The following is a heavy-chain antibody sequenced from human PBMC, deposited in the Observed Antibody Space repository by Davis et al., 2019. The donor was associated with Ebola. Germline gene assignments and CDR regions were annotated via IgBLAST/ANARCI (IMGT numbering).Heavy chain of an antibody. CDR3: ARGGGNYDYLWGSYIDWFDP. CDR2: IYYSGST. J-gene: IGHJ5*02. V-gene: IGHV4-39*07. Sequence: MPGGSLRLSCTVSGGSISSSSYYWGWIRQPPGKGLEWIGSIYYSGSTYYNPSLKSRVTISVDTSKNQFSLKLSSVNAADTAVYYCARGGGNYDYLWGSYIDWFDPWGQGTLVTVSS. D-gene: IGHD3-16*01. CDR1: GGSISSSSYY.